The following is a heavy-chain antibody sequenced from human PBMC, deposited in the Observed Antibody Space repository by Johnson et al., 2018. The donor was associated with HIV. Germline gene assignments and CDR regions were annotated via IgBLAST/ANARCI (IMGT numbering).Heavy chain of an antibody. CDR1: GFTFSSYA. D-gene: IGHD1-26*01. V-gene: IGHV3-23*04. J-gene: IGHJ3*02. Sequence: VYLVESGGGLKQPGGSLRLSCAASGFTFSSYAMHWVRQAPGKGLEWVSAISGSGGSTYYADSVKGRFTISRDNSKNTLYLQMNSLRAEDTAVYYCASAWGELDDAFDIWGQGTMVTVSS. CDR2: ISGSGGST. CDR3: ASAWGELDDAFDI.